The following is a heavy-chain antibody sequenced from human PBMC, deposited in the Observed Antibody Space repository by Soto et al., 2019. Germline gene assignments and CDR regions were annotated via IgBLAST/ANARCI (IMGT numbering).Heavy chain of an antibody. CDR1: GFTFSSYG. D-gene: IGHD3-10*01. Sequence: GGSLRLSCAASGFTFSSYGMRWVRQAPGKGLEWVAVIWYDGSNKYYADSVKGRFTISRDNSKNTLYLQMNSLRAEDTAVYYCARGKATMAHNWFDPWGQGTLVTVSS. CDR2: IWYDGSNK. CDR3: ARGKATMAHNWFDP. J-gene: IGHJ5*02. V-gene: IGHV3-33*01.